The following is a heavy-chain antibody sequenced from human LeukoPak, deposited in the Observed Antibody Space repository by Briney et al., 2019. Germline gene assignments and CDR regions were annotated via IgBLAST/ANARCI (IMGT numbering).Heavy chain of an antibody. V-gene: IGHV4-59*01. J-gene: IGHJ3*02. D-gene: IGHD1-26*01. CDR3: ARDSRRELLHAFDI. Sequence: SETLSLTCTVSGGSISTYYWSWIRQPPGKGLEWIAYIDYSASTNYNPSLKSRVTISVDTSKSQFSLKLNSVTAADTAVYYCARDSRRELLHAFDIWGQGTMVTVSS. CDR2: IDYSAST. CDR1: GGSISTYY.